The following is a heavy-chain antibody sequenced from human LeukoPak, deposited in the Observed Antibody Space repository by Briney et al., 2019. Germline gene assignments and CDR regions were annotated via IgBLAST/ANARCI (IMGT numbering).Heavy chain of an antibody. CDR2: INPNSGGT. V-gene: IGHV1-2*02. CDR1: GYTFTGYY. J-gene: IGHJ1*01. Sequence: GASVKVSCKASGYTFTGYYMHWVRQAPGQGLEWMGWINPNSGGTNYAQKFQGRVTMTRDTSISTAYMELSRLRSDDTAVYYCARFHPYSNEVSDFQHWGQGTLVTVSS. D-gene: IGHD4-11*01. CDR3: ARFHPYSNEVSDFQH.